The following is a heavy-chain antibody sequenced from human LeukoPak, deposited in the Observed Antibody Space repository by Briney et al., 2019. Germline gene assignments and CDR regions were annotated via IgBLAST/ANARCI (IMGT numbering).Heavy chain of an antibody. CDR2: IKNKTDGGTT. D-gene: IGHD3-22*01. CDR3: TTDFTMIVVVGHDY. Sequence: PGGSLRLTCAASGFIFRNAWMSWVRQGPGKELEWVGRIKNKTDGGTTDHAAPVKGRFTISRDDSKNTLYLQMNSLKTEDTAVYYCTTDFTMIVVVGHDYWGQGTLVTVSS. J-gene: IGHJ4*02. V-gene: IGHV3-15*01. CDR1: GFIFRNAW.